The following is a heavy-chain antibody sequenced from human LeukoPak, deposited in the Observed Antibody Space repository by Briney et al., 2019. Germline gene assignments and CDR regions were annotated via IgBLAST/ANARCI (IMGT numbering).Heavy chain of an antibody. CDR1: GGSISSYY. D-gene: IGHD3-22*01. CDR3: ARRNLDSSGYFYYMDV. CDR2: IYTSGST. Sequence: SETLSLTCTVSGGSISSYYWSWIRQPAGKGLEWIGRIYTSGSTNYNPSLKSRVTMSVDTSKNQFSLKLSSVTAADTAVYYCARRNLDSSGYFYYMDVWGKGTTVTISS. V-gene: IGHV4-4*07. J-gene: IGHJ6*03.